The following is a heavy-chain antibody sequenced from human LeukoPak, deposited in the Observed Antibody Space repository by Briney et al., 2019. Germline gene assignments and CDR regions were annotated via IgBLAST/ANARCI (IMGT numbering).Heavy chain of an antibody. Sequence: SETLSLTCTVSDASMSSHYWIWVRQPPGRGLEWIGYVFSTGDTTYSPSLKSRVTISVDMSENQFSLKLNSVIAADTAVYYRARGVYNYYYMDVWGRGATVTVSS. CDR3: ARGVYNYYYMDV. V-gene: IGHV4-59*11. CDR2: VFSTGDT. J-gene: IGHJ6*03. CDR1: DASMSSHY.